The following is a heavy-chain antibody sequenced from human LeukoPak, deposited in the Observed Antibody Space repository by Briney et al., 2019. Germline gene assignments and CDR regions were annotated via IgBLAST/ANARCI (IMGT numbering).Heavy chain of an antibody. J-gene: IGHJ4*02. V-gene: IGHV3-48*03. CDR1: GFTFSSYE. Sequence: GGSLRLSCAASGFTFSSYEMNWVRQAPGKGLEWVSYISSSGSTIYYADYVKGRFTISRDNAKNSLYLQMNSLRAEDTAVYYCARELTVVVPAAHLDYWGQGTLVTVSS. CDR2: ISSSGSTI. D-gene: IGHD2-2*01. CDR3: ARELTVVVPAAHLDY.